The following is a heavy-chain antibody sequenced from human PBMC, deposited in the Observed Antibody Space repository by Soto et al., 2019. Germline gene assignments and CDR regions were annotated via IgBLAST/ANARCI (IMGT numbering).Heavy chain of an antibody. D-gene: IGHD3-22*01. CDR2: IYYSGST. Sequence: PSDTLSLTCTVSGGSISSGGYYWSWIRQHPGKGLEWIGYIYYSGSTYYNPSLKSRVTISVDTSKNQFSLKLSSVTAADTAVYYCARDGRYYDSSGFDAFDIWGQGTMVTVS. CDR3: ARDGRYYDSSGFDAFDI. J-gene: IGHJ3*02. V-gene: IGHV4-31*03. CDR1: GGSISSGGYY.